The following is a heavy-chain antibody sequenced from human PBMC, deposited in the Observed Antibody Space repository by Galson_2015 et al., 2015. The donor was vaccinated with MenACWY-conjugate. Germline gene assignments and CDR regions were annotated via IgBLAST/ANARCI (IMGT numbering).Heavy chain of an antibody. Sequence: ASVQVSCKASGYTFTNYDITWVRQAPGQGLEWMGWISHYNGNTRFGEKVQGRVSMTTDTSTNTAYMELRSLRSDDTAVYYCARASLRDSGSNPNWLDPWGQGTLVTVSS. V-gene: IGHV1-18*04. CDR3: ARASLRDSGSNPNWLDP. CDR2: ISHYNGNT. J-gene: IGHJ5*02. CDR1: GYTFTNYD. D-gene: IGHD3-10*01.